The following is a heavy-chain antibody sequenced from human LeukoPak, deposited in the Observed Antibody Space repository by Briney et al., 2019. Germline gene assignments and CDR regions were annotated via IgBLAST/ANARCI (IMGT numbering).Heavy chain of an antibody. CDR3: ARDGGGSEVASYFDY. Sequence: GGSLRLSCAASGFTFSSYGMHWVRQAPGKGLEWVAVIWYDGSNKYYADSVKGRFTISRDNSKNTLCLQMNSLRAEDTAVYYCARDGGGSEVASYFDYWGQGTLVTVSS. J-gene: IGHJ4*02. V-gene: IGHV3-33*01. CDR2: IWYDGSNK. CDR1: GFTFSSYG. D-gene: IGHD3-10*01.